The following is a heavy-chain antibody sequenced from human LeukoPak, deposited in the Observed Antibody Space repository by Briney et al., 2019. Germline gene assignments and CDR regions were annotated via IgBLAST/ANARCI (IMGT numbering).Heavy chain of an antibody. CDR1: GFTFSSYG. D-gene: IGHD3-22*01. J-gene: IGHJ4*02. V-gene: IGHV3-30*02. CDR3: AKDMGERITMIVVVTYFDY. Sequence: PGGSLRLSCAASGFTFSSYGMHWVRQAPGKGLEGVAFIRYDGSNKYYADSVKGRFTISRGNSKNTLYLQMNSLRAEDTAVYYCAKDMGERITMIVVVTYFDYWGQGTLVTVSS. CDR2: IRYDGSNK.